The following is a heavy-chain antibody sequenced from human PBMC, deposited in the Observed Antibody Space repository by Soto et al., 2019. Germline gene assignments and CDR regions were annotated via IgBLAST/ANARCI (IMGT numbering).Heavy chain of an antibody. CDR3: ARAVGEVPAAMIDY. CDR2: INPNSGGT. D-gene: IGHD2-2*01. J-gene: IGHJ4*02. Sequence: EASVKVSFKASGYTFTGYYMHWVRQAPGQGLEWMGWINPNSGGTNYAQKFQGWVTMTRDTSISTAYMELSRLRSDDTAVYYCARAVGEVPAAMIDYWGQGTLVTVSS. CDR1: GYTFTGYY. V-gene: IGHV1-2*04.